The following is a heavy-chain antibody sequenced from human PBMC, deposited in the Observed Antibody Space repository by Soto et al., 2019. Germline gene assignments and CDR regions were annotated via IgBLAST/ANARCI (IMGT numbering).Heavy chain of an antibody. CDR2: IWTSGST. CDR1: GFTFSSND. CDR3: ATRPLLRGAP. V-gene: IGHV3-53*01. Sequence: EVQLVESGGGLIQPGGSLRLSCEASGFTFSSNDMNWVRQAPGKGLEWVSLIWTSGSTAYADSVEGRFTISRDNSKSALYPHMSSLRAEDTAVYYCATRPLLRGAPWGQGTMVTVSS. D-gene: IGHD3-16*01. J-gene: IGHJ3*01.